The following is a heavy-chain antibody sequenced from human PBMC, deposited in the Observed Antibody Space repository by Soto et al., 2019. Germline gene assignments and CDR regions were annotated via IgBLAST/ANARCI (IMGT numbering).Heavy chain of an antibody. J-gene: IGHJ6*02. V-gene: IGHV1-69*12. Sequence: QVQLVQSGAEVKKPGSSVKVSCKSSGGTFSNYGFSWVRQAPGQGLECMGVIVPIFGAEHPQKFQGRVTITADESRITAFTELRGLRSEDTAVYCWTRGGNDYEGSAYYPRHVWGQGTTVTVSS. D-gene: IGHD3-22*01. CDR1: GGTFSNYG. CDR2: IVPIFGA. CDR3: TRGGNDYEGSAYYPRHV.